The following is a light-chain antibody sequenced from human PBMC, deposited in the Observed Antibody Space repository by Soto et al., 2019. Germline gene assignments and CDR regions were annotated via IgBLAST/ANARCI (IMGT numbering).Light chain of an antibody. V-gene: IGLV1-47*01. CDR1: SSNIGSNY. J-gene: IGLJ1*01. CDR3: AAWDDSLSGRYV. CDR2: RNN. Sequence: QLVLTQPPSASGTPGQRVTISCSGSSSNIGSNYVYWYQQLPGTAPKLLIYRNNQWPSGVPDRFSGSKSGTSASLAISGLRSEDEADYYCAAWDDSLSGRYVFGTGTKVTVL.